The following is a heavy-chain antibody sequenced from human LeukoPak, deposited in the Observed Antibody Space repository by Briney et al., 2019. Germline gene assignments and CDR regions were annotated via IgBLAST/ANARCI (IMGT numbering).Heavy chain of an antibody. J-gene: IGHJ4*02. CDR1: GYTFTGYY. Sequence: VASVTVSCKASGYTFTGYYMHWVRQAPGQGLEWMGWINPNSGGTNYAQKFQGRVTMTRDTSISTAYMELSRLRSDDTAVYYCARVGGSYYGRTGFGYWGQGTLVTVSS. D-gene: IGHD1-26*01. V-gene: IGHV1-2*02. CDR2: INPNSGGT. CDR3: ARVGGSYYGRTGFGY.